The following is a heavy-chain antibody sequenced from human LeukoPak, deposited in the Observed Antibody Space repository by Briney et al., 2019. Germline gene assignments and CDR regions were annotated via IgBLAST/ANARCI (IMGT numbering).Heavy chain of an antibody. V-gene: IGHV1-2*02. CDR2: INPNSGGT. CDR1: GYTFTGYY. Sequence: ASVKVCCKASGYTFTGYYMHWVRQAPGQGLEWMGWINPNSGGTNYAQKFQGRVTMTRDTSISTAYMELSRLRSDDTAVYYCARGGSRASPPLYYFDYWGQGTLVTVSS. J-gene: IGHJ4*02. D-gene: IGHD2-2*01. CDR3: ARGGSRASPPLYYFDY.